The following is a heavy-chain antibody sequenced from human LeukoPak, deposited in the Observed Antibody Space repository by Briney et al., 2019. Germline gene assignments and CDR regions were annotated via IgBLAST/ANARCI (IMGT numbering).Heavy chain of an antibody. CDR3: ARSGRTWWFDP. CDR2: FYHSGST. Sequence: SETLSLTCTVSGYSISSGYYWGWIRQPPGKGLEWIGTFYHSGSTYYNPSLKNRVTISVDTSKNQFSLKLSSVTAADTAVYYCARSGRTWWFDPWGQGTLVTVSS. V-gene: IGHV4-38-2*02. D-gene: IGHD1-26*01. J-gene: IGHJ5*02. CDR1: GYSISSGYY.